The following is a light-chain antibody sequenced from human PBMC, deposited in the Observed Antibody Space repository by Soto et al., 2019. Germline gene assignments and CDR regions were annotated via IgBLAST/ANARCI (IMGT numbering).Light chain of an antibody. CDR1: NIVSKS. V-gene: IGLV3-21*02. Sequence: SYELPKPPSVSVAPGQTGRVTGGGTNIVSKSVHWYQQKPGEAPVLVVHDDSDRPSRIPERFSGSTSRNTATLTISWVESGDEVDYHCQVSDRISPQYVFG. J-gene: IGLJ1*01. CDR3: QVSDRISPQYV. CDR2: DDS.